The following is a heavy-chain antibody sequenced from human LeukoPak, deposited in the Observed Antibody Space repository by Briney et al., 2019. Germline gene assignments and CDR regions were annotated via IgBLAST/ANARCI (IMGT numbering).Heavy chain of an antibody. CDR2: INHSGST. CDR3: ASKPAARLSWFDP. V-gene: IGHV4-34*01. CDR1: GGSFSGYY. D-gene: IGHD2-2*01. J-gene: IGHJ5*02. Sequence: SETLSLTCAVYGGSFSGYYWSWIRQPPGKGLEWIGEINHSGSTNYNPSLKSRVTISVDTSKNQFSLKLSPVTAADTAVYYCASKPAARLSWFDPWGQGTLVTVSS.